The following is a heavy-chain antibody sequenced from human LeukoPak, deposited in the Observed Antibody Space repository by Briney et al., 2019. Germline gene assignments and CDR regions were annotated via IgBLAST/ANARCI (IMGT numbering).Heavy chain of an antibody. V-gene: IGHV1-2*02. Sequence: ASVKVSCRASGYTFTGYYIHWVRQAPGQGLEWMGRINPNSGGTNYAQKLQGRVTMTTDTSTSTAYMELRSLRSDDTAVYYCARAKLWSPADYWGQGTLVTVSS. CDR2: INPNSGGT. D-gene: IGHD5-18*01. CDR1: GYTFTGYY. CDR3: ARAKLWSPADY. J-gene: IGHJ4*02.